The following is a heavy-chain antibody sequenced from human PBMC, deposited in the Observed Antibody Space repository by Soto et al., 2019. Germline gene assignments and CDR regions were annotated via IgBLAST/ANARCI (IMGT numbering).Heavy chain of an antibody. D-gene: IGHD3-22*01. J-gene: IGHJ4*02. CDR2: IAVGSGNA. V-gene: IGHV1-58*01. CDR1: GFTSISSA. CDR3: AADQGGSYYRLGY. Sequence: KVSCKASGFTSISSAVQWVRQARGQRLEWIGWIAVGSGNANSAQKFQERVRITRDISTSTVYMDLSSLGSEDTAVYFCAADQGGSYYRLGYWGQGTLVTVSS.